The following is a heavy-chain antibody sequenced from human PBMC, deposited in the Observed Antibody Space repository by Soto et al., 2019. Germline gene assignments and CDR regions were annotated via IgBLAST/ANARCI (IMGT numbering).Heavy chain of an antibody. V-gene: IGHV3-64D*06. J-gene: IGHJ6*02. CDR2: LSSNGSGT. D-gene: IGHD6-13*01. CDR1: GFTVSSFG. CDR3: VKDMGQAAVGIRYPYGLDV. Sequence: GGSLRLSCSGSGFTVSSFGMHWVRQAPGKGLEHVSTLSSNGSGTYYADSVKGRFTFSRDTSKNTLYLQMSSLRTEDTAVYYCVKDMGQAAVGIRYPYGLDVWGLGTTATVSS.